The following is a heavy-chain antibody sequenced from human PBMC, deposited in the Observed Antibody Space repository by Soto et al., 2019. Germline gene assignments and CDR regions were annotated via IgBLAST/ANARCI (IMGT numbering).Heavy chain of an antibody. Sequence: QAHLAQSGAEVKKPGSSVTVSCKASGGTFHSYGISWVRQAPGQGLDWMGVIIPLYGTVNYAQKFQGRVSITTDKSTSTGYMDLNRLRSDDTAVYYCARVRVIRGVIPSHFGLWGQGTQVTVSS. V-gene: IGHV1-69*05. CDR1: GGTFHSYG. J-gene: IGHJ4*02. D-gene: IGHD3-10*01. CDR3: ARVRVIRGVIPSHFGL. CDR2: IIPLYGTV.